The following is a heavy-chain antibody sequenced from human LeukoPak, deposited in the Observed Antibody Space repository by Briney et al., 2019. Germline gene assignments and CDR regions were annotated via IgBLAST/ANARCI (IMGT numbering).Heavy chain of an antibody. V-gene: IGHV1-8*01. CDR3: ARTPPEKSHIDY. CDR2: VKPNSGDT. CDR1: GYTFTNYD. J-gene: IGHJ4*01. D-gene: IGHD2-15*01. Sequence: ASVKVSCKASGYTFTNYDINWVRHVSGQGLEWMGWVKPNSGDTGYAQKFQGRVTMTSDTSTSTSYMELSGLTSEDTAMYCCARTPPEKSHIDYWGRGTLVTVS.